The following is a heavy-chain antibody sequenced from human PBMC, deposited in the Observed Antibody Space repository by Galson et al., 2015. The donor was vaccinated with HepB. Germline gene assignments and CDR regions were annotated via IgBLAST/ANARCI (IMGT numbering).Heavy chain of an antibody. D-gene: IGHD6-13*01. J-gene: IGHJ6*02. CDR2: IIVSIGNT. V-gene: IGHV1-18*01. CDR1: GYSFTTYG. Sequence: SVKVSCKASGYSFTTYGISWVRQAPGQGFEWMGWIIVSIGNTNYAQKFQGRVTITTDTSTSTAYMELSSLRPDDTAVYYCARDESSWCSSSYHYYGMDVWDQGTTVTVSS. CDR3: ARDESSWCSSSYHYYGMDV.